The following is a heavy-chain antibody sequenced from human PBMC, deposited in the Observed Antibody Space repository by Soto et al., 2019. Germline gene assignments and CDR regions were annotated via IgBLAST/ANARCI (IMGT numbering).Heavy chain of an antibody. CDR1: GGSISSYY. CDR2: IYYSGST. CDR3: ARDSDTTSYYYYGMDV. D-gene: IGHD1-26*01. J-gene: IGHJ6*02. Sequence: PSETLSLTCTVSGGSISSYYWSWIRQPPGKGLEWIGYIYYSGSTNYNPSLKSRVTISVDTPKNQFSLKLSSVTAADTAVYYCARDSDTTSYYYYGMDVWGQGTTVTVSS. V-gene: IGHV4-59*01.